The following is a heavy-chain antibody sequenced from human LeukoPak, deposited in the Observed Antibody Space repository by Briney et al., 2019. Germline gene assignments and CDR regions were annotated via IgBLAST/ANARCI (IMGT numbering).Heavy chain of an antibody. CDR1: GFTFTDFY. Sequence: GVSLRLSCAASGFTFTDFYMSWIRQAPGKGLEWVLYISISGTTIYYVDSVKGRFTFSRDNAKNSLYLQMNSLRAEDTAVYYCARTGRLQYGDYVAFDYWGQGTLVTVSS. CDR2: ISISGTTI. J-gene: IGHJ4*02. CDR3: ARTGRLQYGDYVAFDY. V-gene: IGHV3-11*01. D-gene: IGHD4-17*01.